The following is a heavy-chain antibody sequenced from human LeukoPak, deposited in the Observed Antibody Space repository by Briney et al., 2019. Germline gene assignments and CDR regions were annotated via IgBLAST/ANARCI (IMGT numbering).Heavy chain of an antibody. Sequence: SETLSLTCTVSGGSISSSTYYWGWIRQPPGKGLEWIGTIYYSGSTYYNPSLKSRVTISVDTSKNQISLKLSSVTAADTAVYYCARDRVMYSSGWLYYFDYWGQGTLVTVSS. CDR1: GGSISSSTYY. D-gene: IGHD6-19*01. CDR3: ARDRVMYSSGWLYYFDY. J-gene: IGHJ4*02. CDR2: IYYSGST. V-gene: IGHV4-39*07.